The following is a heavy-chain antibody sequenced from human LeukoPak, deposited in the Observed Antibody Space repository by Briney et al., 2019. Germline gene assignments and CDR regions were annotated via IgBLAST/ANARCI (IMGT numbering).Heavy chain of an antibody. CDR3: ARGYSNGLYCFDY. D-gene: IGHD5-18*01. Sequence: GGSLRLSCAASGFTFSNYGMHWVRQAPGKGLEWLAFIRYDGSNKYYADSVKGRFTISRDNSKNMVYLQMNSLRPEDTAVYYCARGYSNGLYCFDYWGQGTLVTVSS. CDR1: GFTFSNYG. V-gene: IGHV3-30*02. J-gene: IGHJ4*02. CDR2: IRYDGSNK.